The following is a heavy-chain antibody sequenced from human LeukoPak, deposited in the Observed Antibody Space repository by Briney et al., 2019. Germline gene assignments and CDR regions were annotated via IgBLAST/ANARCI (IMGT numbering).Heavy chain of an antibody. J-gene: IGHJ4*02. CDR3: AKDINREAAAGTPADY. CDR2: ISWNSGSI. V-gene: IGHV3-9*01. CDR1: GFTFDDYA. D-gene: IGHD6-13*01. Sequence: GRSLRLSCAASGFTFDDYAMHWVRQAPGKGLEWVSGISWNSGSIGYADSVKGRFTISRDNAKNSLYLQMNSLRAEDTALYYCAKDINREAAAGTPADYWGREPWSPSPQ.